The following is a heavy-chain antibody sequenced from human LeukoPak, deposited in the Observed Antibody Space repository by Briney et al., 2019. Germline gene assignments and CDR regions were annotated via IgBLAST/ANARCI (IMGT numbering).Heavy chain of an antibody. CDR3: ATSIEGPLGH. V-gene: IGHV5-51*01. CDR2: IYFADSDI. D-gene: IGHD7-27*01. CDR1: GYSFTSYW. Sequence: GESLKISCKGSGYSFTSYWIGWVRQMPGKGLEWMGIIYFADSDIRYSPSFQGQVSISLDKSISTAYLQWTSLKASDTAMYYCATSIEGPLGHWGQGTLVTVSS. J-gene: IGHJ4*02.